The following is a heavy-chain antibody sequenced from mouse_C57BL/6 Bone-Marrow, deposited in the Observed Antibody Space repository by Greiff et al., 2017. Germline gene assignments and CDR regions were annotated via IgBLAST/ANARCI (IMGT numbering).Heavy chain of an antibody. D-gene: IGHD1-1*01. J-gene: IGHJ4*01. CDR3: ARCITAVGDYAMDY. CDR2: IHPNSGST. Sequence: QVQLQQPGAELVKPGASVKLSCKASGYTFTSYWMHWVKQRPGQGLEWIGMIHPNSGSTNYNEKFKSKATLTVDKSSSTAYMQLSSLTSEDSAVYYCARCITAVGDYAMDYWGQGTSVTVSS. CDR1: GYTFTSYW. V-gene: IGHV1-64*01.